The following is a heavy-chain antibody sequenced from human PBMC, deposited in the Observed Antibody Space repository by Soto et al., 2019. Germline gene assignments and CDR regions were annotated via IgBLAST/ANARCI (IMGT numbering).Heavy chain of an antibody. Sequence: LGGSLRLSCAASGFTFTTAWINWVRQAPGKGLEWVGRIKSKTDGGTTDYAAPVKGRFTISRDDSKNMLYLQMNSLKTEDTVVYYCTTEHCSGGSCYLGGFDYWGQGTLVTVSS. CDR1: GFTFTTAW. D-gene: IGHD2-15*01. CDR2: IKSKTDGGTT. V-gene: IGHV3-15*07. CDR3: TTEHCSGGSCYLGGFDY. J-gene: IGHJ4*02.